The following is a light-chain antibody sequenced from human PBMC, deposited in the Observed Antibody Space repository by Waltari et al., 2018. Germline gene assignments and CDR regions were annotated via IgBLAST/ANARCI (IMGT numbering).Light chain of an antibody. CDR3: QYSRT. V-gene: IGKV1-27*01. Sequence: DVQMTQSPSSLSASVGDRVTITCRASHDITNHLSWYQQKPGKAPKLVIYGASTLHLGVPSRFSGSGSGTDFTLTISSLQPEDVATYYCQYSRTFGQGTKVEI. CDR2: GAS. CDR1: HDITNH. J-gene: IGKJ1*01.